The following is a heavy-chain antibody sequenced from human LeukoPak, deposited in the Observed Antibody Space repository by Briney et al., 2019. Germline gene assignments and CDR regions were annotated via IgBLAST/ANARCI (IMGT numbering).Heavy chain of an antibody. CDR3: ARDRAAGDAFDI. Sequence: GSLRLSCAASGFTFSSYAMSWVRQPPGKGLEWIGEIYHSGSTNYNPSLKSRVTISVDKSKNQFSLKLSSVTAADTAVYYCARDRAAGDAFDIWGQGTMVTVSS. D-gene: IGHD6-13*01. CDR2: IYHSGST. J-gene: IGHJ3*02. CDR1: GFTFSSYAM. V-gene: IGHV4-4*02.